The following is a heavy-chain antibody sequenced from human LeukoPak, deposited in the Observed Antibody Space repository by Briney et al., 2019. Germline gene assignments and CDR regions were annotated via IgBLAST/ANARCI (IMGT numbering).Heavy chain of an antibody. V-gene: IGHV1-18*04. D-gene: IGHD3-10*01. CDR1: GYTFTSYG. CDR3: ARDERAGSGSYKYYYYGMDV. J-gene: IGHJ6*04. CDR2: ISAYNGNT. Sequence: ASVKVSCKASGYTFTSYGISWVRQAPGQGLEWMGWISAYNGNTNYAQKLQGRVTMTTDTSTSTAYMELRSLRSDDTAVYYRARDERAGSGSYKYYYYGMDVWGKGTTVTVSS.